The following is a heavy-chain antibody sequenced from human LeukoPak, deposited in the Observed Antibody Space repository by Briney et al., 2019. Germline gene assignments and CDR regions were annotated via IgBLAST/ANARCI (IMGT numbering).Heavy chain of an antibody. D-gene: IGHD3-22*01. CDR1: GGPISSYY. J-gene: IGHJ4*02. Sequence: PSETLSLTCTVSGGPISSYYWSWIRQHAGKGLEWIGRKSTSGSTNYNPSLKSRVTISVDTSKNQFSLKLSSVTAADTAVYYCARETPDYYDSSGYYYIGYWGQGTLVTVSS. V-gene: IGHV4-4*07. CDR3: ARETPDYYDSSGYYYIGY. CDR2: KSTSGST.